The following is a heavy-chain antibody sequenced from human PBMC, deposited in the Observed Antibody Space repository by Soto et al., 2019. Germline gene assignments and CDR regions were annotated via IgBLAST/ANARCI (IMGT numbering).Heavy chain of an antibody. CDR1: GFTFSDYH. J-gene: IGHJ4*02. D-gene: IGHD6-19*01. V-gene: IGHV3-11*01. Sequence: GSLILSCAASGFTFSDYHMSWIRQAPGKGLEWGSSISSSGNTIYYVDFVKGRFTISRDNAKNSLYLQMNSLRAEDTAVYYCARAIVASGWFRVFDYWGQGTLVTVSS. CDR3: ARAIVASGWFRVFDY. CDR2: ISSSGNTI.